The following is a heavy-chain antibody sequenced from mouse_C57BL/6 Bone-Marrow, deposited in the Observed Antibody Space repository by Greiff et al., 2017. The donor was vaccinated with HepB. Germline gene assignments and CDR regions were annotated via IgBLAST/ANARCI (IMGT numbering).Heavy chain of an antibody. Sequence: VQLQQPGAELVKPGASVKMSCKASGYTFTSYWITWVKQRPGQGLEWIGDIYPGSGSTNYNEKFKSKATLTVDTSSSTAYMQLSSLTSEDSAVYYCARMGAAQATFWFAYWGQGTLVTVSA. D-gene: IGHD3-2*02. J-gene: IGHJ3*01. CDR3: ARMGAAQATFWFAY. V-gene: IGHV1-55*01. CDR1: GYTFTSYW. CDR2: IYPGSGST.